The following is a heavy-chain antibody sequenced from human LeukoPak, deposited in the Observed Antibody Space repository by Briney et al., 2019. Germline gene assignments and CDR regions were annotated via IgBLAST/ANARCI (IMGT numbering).Heavy chain of an antibody. D-gene: IGHD1-26*01. V-gene: IGHV4-34*01. Sequence: PSETLSLTCAVYGGSFSGYYWSWIRQPPGKGLEWIGEINHSGSTNYNPSLKSRVTISVDTSKNQFSLKLSSVTAADTAVYYCARRSVVGATSQFDYWGQGTLVTVSS. J-gene: IGHJ4*02. CDR2: INHSGST. CDR1: GGSFSGYY. CDR3: ARRSVVGATSQFDY.